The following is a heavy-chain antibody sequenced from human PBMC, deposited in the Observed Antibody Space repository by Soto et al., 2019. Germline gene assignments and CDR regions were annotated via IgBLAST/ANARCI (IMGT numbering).Heavy chain of an antibody. J-gene: IGHJ4*02. CDR2: ISSSSSYI. Sequence: GGSLRLSCAASGFTFSSYSMNWVRQAPGKGLAWVSSISSSSSYIYYADSVKGRFTISRDNAKNSLYLQMNSLRAEDTAVYYCARVSYGRKHPIDYWGQGTLVTVSS. D-gene: IGHD4-17*01. CDR1: GFTFSSYS. V-gene: IGHV3-21*01. CDR3: ARVSYGRKHPIDY.